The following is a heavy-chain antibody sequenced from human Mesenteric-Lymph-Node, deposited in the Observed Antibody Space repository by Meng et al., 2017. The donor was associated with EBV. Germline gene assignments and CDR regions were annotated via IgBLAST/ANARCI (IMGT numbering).Heavy chain of an antibody. CDR1: VGSCSGYY. V-gene: IGHV4-34*01. J-gene: IGHJ4*02. CDR3: ARGEKGPIDY. Sequence: QHCDEGLFNTPETLSLTSAVYVGSCSGYYWGLIRQPPGKGVEWIGKINHRGSTNYNPSLKSRVTISVDTSKNQFSLKLSSVTAADTAVYYCARGEKGPIDYWGQGTLVTVSS. CDR2: INHRGST.